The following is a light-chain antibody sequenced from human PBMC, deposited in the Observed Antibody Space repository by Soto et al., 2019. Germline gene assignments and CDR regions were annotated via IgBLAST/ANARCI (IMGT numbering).Light chain of an antibody. V-gene: IGKV1-17*01. CDR2: AAS. CDR3: LQHHSYPIT. Sequence: DIQMIWSRSSLSAYVGDSVTITCRASQGIRNDLGWYKQKPGKAPKXXSYAASSLQSGVPSRFRGSGSGTEFTLTISSLQPEDFETYYCLQHHSYPITFGQGTRLEIK. J-gene: IGKJ5*01. CDR1: QGIRND.